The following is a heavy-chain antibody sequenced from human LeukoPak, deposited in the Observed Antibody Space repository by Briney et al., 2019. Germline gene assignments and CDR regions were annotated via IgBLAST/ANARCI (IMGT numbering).Heavy chain of an antibody. J-gene: IGHJ5*02. Sequence: GGSLRLSCAASGFTFSSYAMHWVRQAPGKGLEWVSVIYSGGSTYYADSVKGRFTISRDNSKNTLYLQMNSLRAEDTAVYYCARCNFRREGGFDPWGQGTLVTVSS. V-gene: IGHV3-66*01. CDR2: IYSGGST. CDR1: GFTFSSYA. D-gene: IGHD2/OR15-2a*01. CDR3: ARCNFRREGGFDP.